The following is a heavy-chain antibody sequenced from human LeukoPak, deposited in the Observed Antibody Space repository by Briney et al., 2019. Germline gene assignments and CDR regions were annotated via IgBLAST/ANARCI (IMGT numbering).Heavy chain of an antibody. CDR1: GFTFSDYY. D-gene: IGHD2-15*01. V-gene: IGHV3-11*04. Sequence: GGSLRLSCEVSGFTFSDYYMSWIRQAPGKGLEWLSYIGSSGYSANLMYYADSVKGRFTISRDNGKNSLFLQMNSLRAEDTAVYYCARIGSNDFDYWGQGTLVTVSS. CDR2: IGSSGYSANLM. CDR3: ARIGSNDFDY. J-gene: IGHJ4*02.